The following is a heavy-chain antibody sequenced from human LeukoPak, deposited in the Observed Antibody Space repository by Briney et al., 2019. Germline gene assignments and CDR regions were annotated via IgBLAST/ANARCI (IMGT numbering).Heavy chain of an antibody. V-gene: IGHV3-30*02. CDR3: AKDLRVIYASGTFYYCYMDV. CDR2: LRFDGSNE. Sequence: GGSLRLSCAASGFTFSSHGMHWVRQAPGKGLEWVAFLRFDGSNEDYADSVKGRFNITRDNSKNTLYLQMNSLRTEDTAVYYCAKDLRVIYASGTFYYCYMDVWGTGTTVIISS. CDR1: GFTFSSHG. D-gene: IGHD3-10*01. J-gene: IGHJ6*03.